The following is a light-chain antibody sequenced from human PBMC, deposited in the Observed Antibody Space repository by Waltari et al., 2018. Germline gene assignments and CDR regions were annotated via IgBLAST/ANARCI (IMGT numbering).Light chain of an antibody. J-gene: IGKJ2*01. CDR3: QQRSNWPGT. CDR1: QSVSSY. Sequence: EIVLTQSPATLALSAGGRATLSCRASQSVSSYLAWYQQKPGQAPRLLIYDASNRATGIPARFSGSGSGTDFTLTISSLEPEDFAVYYCQQRSNWPGTFGQGTKLEIK. CDR2: DAS. V-gene: IGKV3-11*01.